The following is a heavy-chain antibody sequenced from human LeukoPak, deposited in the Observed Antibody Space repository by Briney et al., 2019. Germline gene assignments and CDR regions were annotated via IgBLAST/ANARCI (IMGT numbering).Heavy chain of an antibody. Sequence: GGSLRLSCAASGFTFSSYGMHWVRQAPGKGLEWVAVIWYDGSNKYYADSVKGRFTISRDNSKNTPYLQMNSLRAEDTAVYYCAKDHPGYFDYWGQGTLVTVSS. CDR2: IWYDGSNK. CDR1: GFTFSSYG. CDR3: AKDHPGYFDY. J-gene: IGHJ4*02. V-gene: IGHV3-33*06.